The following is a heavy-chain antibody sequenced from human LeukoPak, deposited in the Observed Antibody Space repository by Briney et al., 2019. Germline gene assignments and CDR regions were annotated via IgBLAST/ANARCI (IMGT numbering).Heavy chain of an antibody. Sequence: GGSLRLSCAASGFTFSSYWMSWVRQAPGKGLEGVANIKQDGSEKYYVDSVKGRFTISRDNAKNSLYLQMNSLRAEDTAVYYCARDLGYCSGGSCYTGNYWGQGTLVTVSS. J-gene: IGHJ4*02. CDR2: IKQDGSEK. CDR1: GFTFSSYW. D-gene: IGHD2-15*01. CDR3: ARDLGYCSGGSCYTGNY. V-gene: IGHV3-7*01.